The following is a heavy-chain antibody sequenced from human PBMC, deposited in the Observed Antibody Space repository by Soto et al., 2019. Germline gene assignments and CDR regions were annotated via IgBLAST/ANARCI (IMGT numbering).Heavy chain of an antibody. CDR1: GFTFSTYA. CDR2: ISSSSSTI. CDR3: ASSDYGDYAY. V-gene: IGHV3-48*01. Sequence: HPGGSLRLSCAASGFTFSTYAMNWVRQAPGKGLEWVSYISSSSSTIYYADSVKGRFTISRDNAKNSLYLQMNSLRAEDTAVYYCASSDYGDYAYWGQGTLVTVSS. D-gene: IGHD4-17*01. J-gene: IGHJ4*02.